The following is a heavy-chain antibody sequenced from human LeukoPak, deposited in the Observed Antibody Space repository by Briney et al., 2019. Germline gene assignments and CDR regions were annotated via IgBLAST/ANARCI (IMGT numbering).Heavy chain of an antibody. Sequence: ASVKVSCKVSGYTLTELSMHWVRQAPGKGLEWMGGFDPEDGETIYAQKFQGRVTMTEDTSTDTAYMELSSLRSEDTAVYYCATIPPDCSSTSCHYYYYYGMDVWGQGTTVTVSS. CDR1: GYTLTELS. D-gene: IGHD2-2*01. CDR3: ATIPPDCSSTSCHYYYYYGMDV. V-gene: IGHV1-24*01. CDR2: FDPEDGET. J-gene: IGHJ6*02.